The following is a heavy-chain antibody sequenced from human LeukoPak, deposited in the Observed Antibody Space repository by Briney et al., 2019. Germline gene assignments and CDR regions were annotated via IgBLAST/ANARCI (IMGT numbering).Heavy chain of an antibody. J-gene: IGHJ4*02. CDR1: GFTFSSYE. CDR3: ARDLVASIWAYYFDY. D-gene: IGHD5-12*01. V-gene: IGHV3-48*03. CDR2: ITSSASTI. Sequence: GGSLRLSCAASGFTFSSYEMNWVRQAPGKGLEWVSYITSSASTIYYADSVKGRFTISRDNAKNLLYLQMNSLRDEDTAVYYCARDLVASIWAYYFDYWGQGILVTVSS.